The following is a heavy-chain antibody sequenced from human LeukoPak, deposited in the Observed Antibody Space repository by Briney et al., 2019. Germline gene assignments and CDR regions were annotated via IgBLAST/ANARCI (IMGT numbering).Heavy chain of an antibody. CDR1: GFTFSTYG. J-gene: IGHJ5*02. V-gene: IGHV3-30*02. CDR2: IWFDGSSK. Sequence: PGGSLRLSCAASGFTFSTYGMQWVRQAPGKGLEWLSFIWFDGSSKHYADSVKGRFIISRDNSKSTLYLEMNSLRPEDTGVYYCAKDLPPTIMIAWGQGTLVTASS. CDR3: AKDLPPTIMIA. D-gene: IGHD2-2*02.